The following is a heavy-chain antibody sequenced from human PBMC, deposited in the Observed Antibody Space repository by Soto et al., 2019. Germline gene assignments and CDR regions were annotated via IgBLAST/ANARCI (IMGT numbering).Heavy chain of an antibody. CDR3: AGGRGRQQLVMSYYYGMDV. J-gene: IGHJ6*02. CDR2: INHSGST. CDR1: GGSFSGYY. Sequence: SETLSLTCAVYGGSFSGYYWSWIRHPPGKGLEWIGEINHSGSTNYNPALKSRVTISVDTSKNQFSLNLSSVTAADTAVYYCAGGRGRQQLVMSYYYGMDVWGQGTTVTVSS. V-gene: IGHV4-34*01. D-gene: IGHD6-13*01.